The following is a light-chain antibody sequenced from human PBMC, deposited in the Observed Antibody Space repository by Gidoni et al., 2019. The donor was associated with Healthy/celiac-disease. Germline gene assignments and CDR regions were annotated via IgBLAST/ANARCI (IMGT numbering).Light chain of an antibody. CDR3: QQYDNLPPPYFT. V-gene: IGKV1-33*01. CDR1: QDISNY. Sequence: DIQMTQSPSSLSASVGDRVTITCQASQDISNYLNWYQQKPGKAPKLLIYDASNLETGVPSRFSGSGSGTDFTFTISSLQPEDIATYYCQQYDNLPPPYFTFGPXTKVDIK. CDR2: DAS. J-gene: IGKJ3*01.